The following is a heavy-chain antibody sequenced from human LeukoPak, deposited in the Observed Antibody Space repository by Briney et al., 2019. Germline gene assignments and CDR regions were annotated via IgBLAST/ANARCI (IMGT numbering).Heavy chain of an antibody. Sequence: PSETLSLTCTVSGGSISSYYWSWIRQPPGKGLEWIGYIYYSGSTNYNPSLESRVTISVDTSKNQFSLKLSSVTAADTAVYYCARETFWSGYAGPDYWGQGTLVTVSS. V-gene: IGHV4-59*01. CDR3: ARETFWSGYAGPDY. CDR1: GGSISSYY. D-gene: IGHD3-3*01. CDR2: IYYSGST. J-gene: IGHJ4*02.